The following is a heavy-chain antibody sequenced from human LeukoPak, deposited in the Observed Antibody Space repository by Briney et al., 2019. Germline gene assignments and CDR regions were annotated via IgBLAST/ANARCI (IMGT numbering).Heavy chain of an antibody. D-gene: IGHD4-11*01. V-gene: IGHV4-31*03. Sequence: SQTLSLTCTVSGGSLSSGGYYWSWIRQLPGKGLEWIGCIHYSVTYYNPSLKSRVTISVDTSKNQFSLNLTSVTAADTAVYYCARDGLTTFDYWGQGTLVTVSS. CDR1: GGSLSSGGYY. J-gene: IGHJ4*02. CDR2: IHYSVT. CDR3: ARDGLTTFDY.